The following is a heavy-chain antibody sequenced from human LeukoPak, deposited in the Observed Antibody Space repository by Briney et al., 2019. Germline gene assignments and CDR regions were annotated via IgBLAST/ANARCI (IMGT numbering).Heavy chain of an antibody. CDR1: GFTFDDYA. CDR2: ISWNSGSI. Sequence: SLRLSCAASGFTFDDYAMHWVRQAPGKGLEWVSGISWNSGSIGYADSVKGRFTISRDNAKNSLYLQMNSLRAEDTALYYCAKEAGASGDYWGQGTLVTVSS. CDR3: AKEAGASGDY. V-gene: IGHV3-9*01. D-gene: IGHD1-26*01. J-gene: IGHJ4*02.